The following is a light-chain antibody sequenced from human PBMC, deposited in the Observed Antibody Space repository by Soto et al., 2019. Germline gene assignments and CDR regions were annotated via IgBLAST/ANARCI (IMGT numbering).Light chain of an antibody. CDR3: AAWDDSLNGHVV. J-gene: IGLJ2*01. CDR2: SDN. V-gene: IGLV1-44*01. Sequence: QSVLTQTPSASGTPGQRVTISCSGSSSSIGSYYVNWYQQLPGTAPKLLIFSDNQRPSGVPDRFSGSKSGASASLAISGLQSEDEADYYYAAWDDSLNGHVVFGGGTKLTVL. CDR1: SSSIGSYY.